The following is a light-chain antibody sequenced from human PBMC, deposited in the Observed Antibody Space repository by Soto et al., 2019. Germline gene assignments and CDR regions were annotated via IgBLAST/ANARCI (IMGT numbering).Light chain of an antibody. V-gene: IGKV3D-15*01. Sequence: EIVMTKAPGTLYVSPGERATLSCRAGQSVSSNLAWYQQKPGQAPRLLIYGASIRATGIPPRFSGSGSGTEFTLTISSLQSEDFAVYYCQQYNNWPPVTFGGGTKLEIK. CDR1: QSVSSN. J-gene: IGKJ4*01. CDR2: GAS. CDR3: QQYNNWPPVT.